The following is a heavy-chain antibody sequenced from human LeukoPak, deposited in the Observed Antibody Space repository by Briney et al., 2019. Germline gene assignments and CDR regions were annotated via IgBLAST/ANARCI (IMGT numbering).Heavy chain of an antibody. D-gene: IGHD6-19*01. CDR1: GFTFSSYS. Sequence: GGSLRLSCAASGFTFSSYSMNWVRQAPGKGLEWVSSISSSSSYIYYADSVKGRFTISRDNAKNSLYLQMNSLRAEDTAVYYCARGPIAVAVNDAFDIWGQGTMVTVSS. CDR2: ISSSSSYI. V-gene: IGHV3-21*01. CDR3: ARGPIAVAVNDAFDI. J-gene: IGHJ3*02.